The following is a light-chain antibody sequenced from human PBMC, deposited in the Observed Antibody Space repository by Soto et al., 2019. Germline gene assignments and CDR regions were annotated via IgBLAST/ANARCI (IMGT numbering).Light chain of an antibody. CDR3: QQFTSYPLT. Sequence: DIVMTQSPATLSLSPGERATLSCRASQSVSSYLAWYQQKPGQAPRLLIYDASNRATGIPARFSGSGSGTDFTLTISRLEPEDFAVYYCQQFTSYPLTFGGGTKVDIK. V-gene: IGKV3-11*01. J-gene: IGKJ4*01. CDR2: DAS. CDR1: QSVSSY.